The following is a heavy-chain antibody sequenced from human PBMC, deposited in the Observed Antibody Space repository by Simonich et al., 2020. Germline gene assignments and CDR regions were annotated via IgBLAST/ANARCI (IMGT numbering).Heavy chain of an antibody. J-gene: IGHJ4*02. CDR2: ISWNSGSI. CDR1: GFTFDDYA. D-gene: IGHD6-13*01. CDR3: AKDHIAAAGRNYFDY. Sequence: EVQLVESGGGLVQPGRSLRLSCAASGFTFDDYAMHWVRQAPGKGLEWGSGISWNSGSIGYADAVKGRFTISRDNAKNSLYLQMNSLRAEDTALYYCAKDHIAAAGRNYFDYWGQGTLVTVSS. V-gene: IGHV3-9*01.